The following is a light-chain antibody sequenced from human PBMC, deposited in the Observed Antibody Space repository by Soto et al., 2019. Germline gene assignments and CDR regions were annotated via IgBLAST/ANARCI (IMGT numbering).Light chain of an antibody. CDR2: GAS. J-gene: IGKJ1*01. V-gene: IGKV3-20*01. CDR3: QQYGSSPRT. CDR1: QNISNY. Sequence: IVLTQSPATLSLSPGKRATLSCRASQNISNYLIWYQQKPGQAPRLLISGASSRATGIPDRFTGGGSGTDFTLTISRLEPEDFAVYYCQQYGSSPRTFGQGTKVDIK.